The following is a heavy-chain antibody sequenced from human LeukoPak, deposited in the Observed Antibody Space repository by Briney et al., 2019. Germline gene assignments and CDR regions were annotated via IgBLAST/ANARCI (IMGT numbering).Heavy chain of an antibody. V-gene: IGHV3-21*01. D-gene: IGHD6-13*01. CDR2: ISTTSGNI. CDR1: GFTFSSYE. Sequence: GGSLRLSCAASGFTFSSYEMNWVRQAPGKGLEWVAAISTTSGNIYYADSVKGRFTISRDNAKNSLYLQMNSLRAEDTAVYYCARDRGIAAAVDYWGQGTLVTVSS. CDR3: ARDRGIAAAVDY. J-gene: IGHJ4*02.